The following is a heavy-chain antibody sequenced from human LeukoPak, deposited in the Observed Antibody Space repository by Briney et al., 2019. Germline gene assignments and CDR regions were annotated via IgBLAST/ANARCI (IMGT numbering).Heavy chain of an antibody. CDR1: GFTLYDYA. Sequence: SLRLSCAASGFTLYDYATHWVRQAPRKGLEWVSGISWNSGSIAYADSVKGRFTISRDNAKNSLYLQMNSLRAEEKALSYCAKDIYYDSSGDFDYWGQGTLVTVSS. CDR2: ISWNSGSI. CDR3: AKDIYYDSSGDFDY. D-gene: IGHD3-22*01. J-gene: IGHJ4*02. V-gene: IGHV3-9*01.